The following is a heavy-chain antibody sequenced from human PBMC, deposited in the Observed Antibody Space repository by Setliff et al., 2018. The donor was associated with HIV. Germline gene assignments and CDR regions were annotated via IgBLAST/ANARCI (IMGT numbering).Heavy chain of an antibody. D-gene: IGHD7-27*01. V-gene: IGHV3-48*04. CDR3: ARHWGNAFDI. CDR1: GFTFSTYW. CDR2: IGYSGTPI. J-gene: IGHJ3*02. Sequence: PGGSLRLSCAASGFTFSTYWMSWVRQAPGKGLEWVSYIGYSGTPIYYADSVKGRFTISRDNAENSLFLQMNSLRVEDTAVYYCARHWGNAFDIWGQGTMVTVSS.